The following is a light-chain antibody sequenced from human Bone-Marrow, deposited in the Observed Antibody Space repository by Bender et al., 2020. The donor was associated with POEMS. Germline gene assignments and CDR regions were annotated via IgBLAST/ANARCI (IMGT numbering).Light chain of an antibody. CDR3: CSYSASNTYV. CDR2: EDT. Sequence: QSALTQAASVSGSPGQSITISCTGTSSDIGSYNFVSWYQQHPGKAPKFLIYEDTKRPSGVSNRFSGSKSGNTASLTISGLQAEDEAEYYCCSYSASNTYVFGTGTQVTVL. CDR1: SSDIGSYNF. V-gene: IGLV2-23*01. J-gene: IGLJ1*01.